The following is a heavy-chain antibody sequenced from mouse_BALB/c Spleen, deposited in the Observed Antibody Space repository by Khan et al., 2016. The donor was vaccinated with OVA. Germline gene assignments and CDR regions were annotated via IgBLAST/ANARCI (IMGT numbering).Heavy chain of an antibody. CDR2: ISSGGHYT. V-gene: IGHV5-6*01. J-gene: IGHJ3*01. Sequence: EVQLVESGGGLVKTGGSLKLSCAASGFTFSTYGMSWVRQTPDKRLEWVATISSGGHYTYYIDSVKGRFTISRDNAKNILYLQMTSLRSEDTAMYYCARLAYYYNSEGFAYWGQGTLVTVSA. CDR3: ARLAYYYNSEGFAY. CDR1: GFTFSTYG. D-gene: IGHD1-1*02.